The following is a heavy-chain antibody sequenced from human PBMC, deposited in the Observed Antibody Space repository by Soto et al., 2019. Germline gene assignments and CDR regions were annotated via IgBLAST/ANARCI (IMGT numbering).Heavy chain of an antibody. V-gene: IGHV3-48*02. CDR2: ISGSSSTI. CDR3: ARATTSPFDP. CDR1: GFTLSTYS. J-gene: IGHJ5*02. D-gene: IGHD2-2*01. Sequence: QPGGSLRLSCAASGFTLSTYSMNWVRQAPGKGLEWVSYISGSSSTIYYADSVKGRFTISRDNAKNSLYLQMNSLRDEDTAVYYCARATTSPFDPWGQGTLVTVSS.